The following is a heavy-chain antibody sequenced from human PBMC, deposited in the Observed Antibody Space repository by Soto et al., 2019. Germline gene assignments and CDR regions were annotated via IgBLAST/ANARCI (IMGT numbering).Heavy chain of an antibody. Sequence: QVQLVESGGGVVQPGRSLRLSCAASGFTFSSYGMHWVRQAPGKGLEWVAVIWYDGSNKYYADSVKGRFTISRDNSKNSLYLQMNSLRAEDTAVYYCARVKDGYNSYYYYGMDVWGQGTTVTVSS. V-gene: IGHV3-33*01. CDR3: ARVKDGYNSYYYYGMDV. CDR1: GFTFSSYG. D-gene: IGHD5-12*01. J-gene: IGHJ6*02. CDR2: IWYDGSNK.